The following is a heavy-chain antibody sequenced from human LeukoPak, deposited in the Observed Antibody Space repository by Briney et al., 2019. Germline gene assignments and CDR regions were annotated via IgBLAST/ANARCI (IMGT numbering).Heavy chain of an antibody. Sequence: SQTLSLTCTVSGGSISSGGYYWSWIRQPPGKGLEWIGYIYHSGSTYYNPSLKSRVTISVDRSKNQFSLRLSSVTAADTAVYYCARETYSSSSGDYWGQGTLVTVSS. CDR2: IYHSGST. CDR3: ARETYSSSSGDY. CDR1: GGSISSGGYY. J-gene: IGHJ4*02. D-gene: IGHD6-6*01. V-gene: IGHV4-30-2*01.